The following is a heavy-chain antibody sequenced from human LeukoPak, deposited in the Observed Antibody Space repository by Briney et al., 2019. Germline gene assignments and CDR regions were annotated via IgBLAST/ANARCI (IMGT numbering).Heavy chain of an antibody. CDR2: INPNSGNT. CDR3: ARDEQWSTDAFDI. D-gene: IGHD6-19*01. CDR1: GYTFTGYY. J-gene: IGHJ3*02. V-gene: IGHV1-18*04. Sequence: GASVKVSCKASGYTFTGYYMHWVRQAPGQGLEWMGWINPNSGNTNYAQKLQGRVTMTTDTSTSTAYMELRSLRSDDTAVYYCARDEQWSTDAFDIWGQGTMVTVSS.